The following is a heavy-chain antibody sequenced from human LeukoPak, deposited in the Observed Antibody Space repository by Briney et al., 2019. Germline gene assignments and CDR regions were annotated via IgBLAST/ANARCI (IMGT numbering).Heavy chain of an antibody. D-gene: IGHD3-22*01. CDR3: ARTPDVFYDSSGYVDY. V-gene: IGHV4-59*01. CDR2: IYYSGST. CDR1: GGSISSYY. Sequence: SETLSLTCTVSGGSISSYYWSWIRQPPGKGLEWIGYIYYSGSTNYNPSPKSRVTISVDTSKNQFSLKLSSVTAADTAVYYCARTPDVFYDSSGYVDYWGQGTLVTVSS. J-gene: IGHJ4*02.